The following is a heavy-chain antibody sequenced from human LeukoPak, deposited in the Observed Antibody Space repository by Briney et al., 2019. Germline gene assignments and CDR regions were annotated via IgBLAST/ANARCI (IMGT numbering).Heavy chain of an antibody. V-gene: IGHV3-48*03. CDR2: ISSSGSTI. Sequence: YPGGSLRLSCAASGFTFSSYEMKWVRQAPGKGLEWVSYISSSGSTIYYADSVKGRFTISGDNAKNSLYLQMNSLRAEDTAVYYCARKPGIVGATGAYFDYWGEGTLVTVSS. CDR3: ARKPGIVGATGAYFDY. J-gene: IGHJ4*02. D-gene: IGHD1-26*01. CDR1: GFTFSSYE.